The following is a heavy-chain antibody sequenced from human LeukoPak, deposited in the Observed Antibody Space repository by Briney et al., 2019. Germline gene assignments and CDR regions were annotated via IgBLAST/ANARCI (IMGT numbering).Heavy chain of an antibody. CDR1: GGSFSGYY. Sequence: PSETLSLTCAVYGGSFSGYYWSWIRQPPGKGLEWIGEINHSGSTNYNPSLKSRVTISVDTSKNQFSLKLSSVTAADTAVYYCARRPLGYCSSTSCPRGSGPKARFDPWGQGTLVTVSS. V-gene: IGHV4-34*01. CDR2: INHSGST. D-gene: IGHD2-2*01. J-gene: IGHJ5*02. CDR3: ARRPLGYCSSTSCPRGSGPKARFDP.